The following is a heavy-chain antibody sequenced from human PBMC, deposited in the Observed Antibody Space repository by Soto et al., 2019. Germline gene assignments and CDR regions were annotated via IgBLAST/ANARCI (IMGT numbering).Heavy chain of an antibody. J-gene: IGHJ5*02. V-gene: IGHV4-31*03. CDR2: IYYSGST. CDR3: ARCWPGGSSWYDWFDP. D-gene: IGHD6-13*01. Sequence: SETLSLTCTVSGGSISSGGYYWSWIRQHPGKGLEWIGYIYYSGSTYYNPSLKSRVTISVDTSKNQFSLKLSSVTAADTAVYYCARCWPGGSSWYDWFDPWGQGTLVTVSS. CDR1: GGSISSGGYY.